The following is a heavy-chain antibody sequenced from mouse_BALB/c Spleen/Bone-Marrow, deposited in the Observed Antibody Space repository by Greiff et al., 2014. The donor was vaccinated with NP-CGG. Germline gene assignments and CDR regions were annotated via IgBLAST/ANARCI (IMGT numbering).Heavy chain of an antibody. CDR3: AGPFDY. V-gene: IGHV1S81*02. CDR2: INPSNGRT. J-gene: IGHJ2*01. CDR1: GYTFTSYW. Sequence: QVQLKESGAELVKPGASVKLSCKASGYTFTSYWTHWVKQGPGQGLEWIGEINPSNGRTNYNEKFKSKATLTVDKSSSTAYMQLSSLTSEDSAVYYCAGPFDYWGQGTTLTVSS.